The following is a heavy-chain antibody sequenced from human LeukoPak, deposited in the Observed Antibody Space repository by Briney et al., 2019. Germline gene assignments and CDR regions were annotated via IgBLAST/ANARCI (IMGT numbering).Heavy chain of an antibody. CDR1: GGSISSYY. J-gene: IGHJ3*02. D-gene: IGHD3-3*01. CDR3: AREEGPDDLWSRADAFDI. V-gene: IGHV4-59*01. Sequence: SETLSLTCTVSGGSISSYYWSWIRQPPGKGLEWIGYIYYSGTTNCNPSLKSRVTISVDTSKNQFSLKLSSVTAADTAVYYCAREEGPDDLWSRADAFDIWGQGTMDTVSS. CDR2: IYYSGTT.